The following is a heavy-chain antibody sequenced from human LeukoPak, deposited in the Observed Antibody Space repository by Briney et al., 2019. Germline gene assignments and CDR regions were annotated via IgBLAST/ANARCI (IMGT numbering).Heavy chain of an antibody. CDR3: ARGIYSDFWSGPKDY. D-gene: IGHD3-3*01. CDR1: GFTFSSYE. V-gene: IGHV3-48*03. Sequence: GGSLRLSCAASGFTFSSYEMNWVRQAPGKGLEWISYIGPSGTTIYYADSVKGRFTISRDNAKNSLFLQMNRLRAEDTAVYYCARGIYSDFWSGPKDYWGQGTLVTVSS. CDR2: IGPSGTTI. J-gene: IGHJ4*02.